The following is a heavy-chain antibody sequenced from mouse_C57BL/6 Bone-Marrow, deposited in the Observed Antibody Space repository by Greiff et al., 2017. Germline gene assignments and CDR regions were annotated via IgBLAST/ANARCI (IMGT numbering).Heavy chain of an antibody. D-gene: IGHD4-1*01. CDR3: AREVTGIFFDY. V-gene: IGHV3-6*01. CDR1: GYSITSGYY. Sequence: EVKLQESGPGLVKPSQSLSLTCSVTGYSITSGYYWNWLRQFPGNKLEWMGYISYDGSNNYNPSLKNRISITRDTSKNQFFLKLNSVTTEDTATYYCAREVTGIFFDYWGQGTTLTVSS. J-gene: IGHJ2*01. CDR2: ISYDGSN.